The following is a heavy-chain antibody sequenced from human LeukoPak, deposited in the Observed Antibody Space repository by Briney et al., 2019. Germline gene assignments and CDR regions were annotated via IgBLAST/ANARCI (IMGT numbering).Heavy chain of an antibody. V-gene: IGHV3-74*01. CDR3: ARDRAECVVVVAAQKAPTNWFDP. D-gene: IGHD2-15*01. CDR2: INSDGSST. CDR1: GFTFSSYW. J-gene: IGHJ5*02. Sequence: GGSLRLSCAASGFTFSSYWMRWVRQAPGKGLVWVSRINSDGSSTSYADSVKGRFTISRDNAKNTLYLQMNSLRAEDTAVYYCARDRAECVVVVAAQKAPTNWFDPWGQGTLVTVSS.